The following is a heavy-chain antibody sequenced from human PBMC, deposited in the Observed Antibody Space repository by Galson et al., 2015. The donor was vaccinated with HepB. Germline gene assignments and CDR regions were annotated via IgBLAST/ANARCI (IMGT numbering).Heavy chain of an antibody. CDR1: GYTFTSYY. CDR3: ARDRGYGDYEGYFDY. D-gene: IGHD4-17*01. CDR2: INPSGGST. Sequence: SVKVSCKASGYTFTSYYMHWVRQAPGQGLEWMGIINPSGGSTSYAQKFQGRVTMTKDTSTSTVYMELSSLRSEDTAVYYCARDRGYGDYEGYFDYWGQGTLVTVSS. V-gene: IGHV1-46*01. J-gene: IGHJ4*02.